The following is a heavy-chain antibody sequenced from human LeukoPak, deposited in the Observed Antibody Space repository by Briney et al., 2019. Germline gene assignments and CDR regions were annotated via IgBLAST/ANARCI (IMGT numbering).Heavy chain of an antibody. J-gene: IGHJ3*02. V-gene: IGHV1-3*01. Sequence: GASVKVSCKASGYTFTSYAMHWVRQAPEQRLEWMGWINAGNGNTKYSQKFQGRVTITRDTSASTAYMELSSLRSEDTAVYYCARGVDYSGYDLDYDAFDIWGQGTMVTVSS. CDR3: ARGVDYSGYDLDYDAFDI. D-gene: IGHD5-12*01. CDR1: GYTFTSYA. CDR2: INAGNGNT.